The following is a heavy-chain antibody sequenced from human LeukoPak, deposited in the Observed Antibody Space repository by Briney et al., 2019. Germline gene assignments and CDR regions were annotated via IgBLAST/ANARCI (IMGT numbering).Heavy chain of an antibody. J-gene: IGHJ4*02. CDR2: ISSNSKYI. CDR1: GFTFSTYS. V-gene: IGHV3-21*04. Sequence: GGSLRLSCAASGFTFSTYSMNWVRQAPGKGLEWVSAISSNSKYIYYADSVKGRFTTSRDNAKNSLYLQMNSLRAEDTAVYYCAKELEVAVAVFDYWGQGTLVTVSS. D-gene: IGHD6-19*01. CDR3: AKELEVAVAVFDY.